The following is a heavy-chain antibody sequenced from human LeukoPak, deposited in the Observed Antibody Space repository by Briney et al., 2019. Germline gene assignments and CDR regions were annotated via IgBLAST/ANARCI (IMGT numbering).Heavy chain of an antibody. V-gene: IGHV3-48*04. D-gene: IGHD3-10*02. Sequence: GGSLRLSCAASGFTFNNYSMNWVRQAPGQGLEWVSYISSSGSTIYYADPVKGRFTISRDNAKDSLYLQMNSLRAEDTAVYYCAELGITMIGGVWGKGTTVTISS. J-gene: IGHJ6*04. CDR1: GFTFNNYS. CDR2: ISSSGSTI. CDR3: AELGITMIGGV.